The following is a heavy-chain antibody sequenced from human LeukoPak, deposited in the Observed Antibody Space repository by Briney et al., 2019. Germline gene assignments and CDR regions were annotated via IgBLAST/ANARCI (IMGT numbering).Heavy chain of an antibody. D-gene: IGHD2-2*01. Sequence: SETLSLTCTVSGGSISSGSYYWSWIRQPAGKGLEWIGRIYTSGSTNYNPSLKSRVTISVDTSKNQFSLKLSSVTAADTAVYYCARDFLGANYQLVTYGYFDLWGRGTLVTVSS. CDR3: ARDFLGANYQLVTYGYFDL. CDR2: IYTSGST. CDR1: GGSISSGSYY. V-gene: IGHV4-61*02. J-gene: IGHJ2*01.